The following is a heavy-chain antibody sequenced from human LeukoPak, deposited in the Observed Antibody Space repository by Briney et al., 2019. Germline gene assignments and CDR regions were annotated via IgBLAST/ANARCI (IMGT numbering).Heavy chain of an antibody. CDR1: GFTFSSYA. V-gene: IGHV3-23*01. CDR3: AKAIAARHYYYYYYMDV. CDR2: ISGSGGST. J-gene: IGHJ6*03. D-gene: IGHD6-6*01. Sequence: GGSLRLSCAASGFTFSSYAMSWVRQAPGKGLEWVSAISGSGGSTYYADSVKGRFTISRDNSKNTLYLQMNSLRAEDTAVYYCAKAIAARHYYYYYYMDVWGKGTTVTVSS.